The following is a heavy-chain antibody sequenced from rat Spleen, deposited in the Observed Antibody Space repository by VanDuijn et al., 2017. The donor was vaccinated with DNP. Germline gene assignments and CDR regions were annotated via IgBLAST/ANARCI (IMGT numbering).Heavy chain of an antibody. J-gene: IGHJ2*01. V-gene: IGHV2-41*01. D-gene: IGHD1-3*01. CDR3: ASLNYGSYGY. Sequence: VQVKESGPGLAQPSQTLSLTCTVAGFSLTSYNVHWVRQPPGKGLEWMGVIWNTGGTRYNSTLKSRLSITRDTSKGQVFWQMNRLQTEDTAMYFCASLNYGSYGYWGQGVMVTVSS. CDR2: IWNTGGT. CDR1: GFSLTSYN.